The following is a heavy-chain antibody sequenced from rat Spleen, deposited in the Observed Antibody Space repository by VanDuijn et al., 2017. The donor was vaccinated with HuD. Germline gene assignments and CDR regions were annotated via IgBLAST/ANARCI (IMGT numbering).Heavy chain of an antibody. Sequence: EVQLVESDGGLVQPGRSLKLSCAASGFTFSDYYMAWVRQAPKKGLEWVASISYEGSSTYYGDSVKGRFTISRDNAKSTLYLQMDNLRSEDTATYYCARAGYLRDWYFDFWGPGTMVTVSS. CDR2: ISYEGSST. J-gene: IGHJ1*01. D-gene: IGHD2-2*01. CDR3: ARAGYLRDWYFDF. CDR1: GFTFSDYY. V-gene: IGHV5-22*01.